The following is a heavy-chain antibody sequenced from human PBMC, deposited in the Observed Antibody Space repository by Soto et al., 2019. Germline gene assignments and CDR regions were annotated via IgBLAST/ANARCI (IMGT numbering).Heavy chain of an antibody. V-gene: IGHV4-39*01. CDR3: ATIQAAAGEGLYYFDY. CDR2: IYYSGST. J-gene: IGHJ4*02. CDR1: GGSISSSSYY. D-gene: IGHD6-13*01. Sequence: SETLSLTCTVSGGSISSSSYYWGWIRQPPGKGLEWIGSIYYSGSTYYNPSLKSRVTISVDTSKNQFSLKLSSVTAADTAVYYCATIQAAAGEGLYYFDYWGQGTLVTVSS.